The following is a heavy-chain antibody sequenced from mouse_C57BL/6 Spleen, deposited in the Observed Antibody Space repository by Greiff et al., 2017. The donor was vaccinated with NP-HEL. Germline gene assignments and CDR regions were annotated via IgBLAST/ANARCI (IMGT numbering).Heavy chain of an antibody. V-gene: IGHV1-42*01. CDR1: GYSFTGYY. J-gene: IGHJ3*01. CDR2: INPSTGGT. Sequence: EVQLQQSGPELVKPGASVKISCKASGYSFTGYYMNWVKQSPEKSLEWIGEINPSTGGTTYNQKFKAKATLTVDKSSSTAYMQLKSLTSEDSAVYYCARVYYDYDPWFAYWGQGTLVTVSA. D-gene: IGHD2-4*01. CDR3: ARVYYDYDPWFAY.